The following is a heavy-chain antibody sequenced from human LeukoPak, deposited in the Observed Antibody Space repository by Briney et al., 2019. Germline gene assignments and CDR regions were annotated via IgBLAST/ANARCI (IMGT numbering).Heavy chain of an antibody. CDR1: GFTLSSYN. V-gene: IGHV3-21*06. J-gene: IGHJ6*03. D-gene: IGHD1-26*01. CDR3: ARDPYSGSYGPYYYYYMDV. Sequence: GGSLSLSCAASGFTLSSYNTNGARQAPPKGTDWVAFITSSSYIYYADSVKGRFTISRDNAKNSLYLQMDSLRVEDTAVYYCARDPYSGSYGPYYYYYMDVWGKGTTVTVSS. CDR2: ITSSSYI.